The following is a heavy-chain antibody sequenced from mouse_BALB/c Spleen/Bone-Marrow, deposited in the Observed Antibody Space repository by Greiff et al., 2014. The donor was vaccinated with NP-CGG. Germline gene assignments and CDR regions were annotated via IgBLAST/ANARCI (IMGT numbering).Heavy chain of an antibody. CDR2: ISSGGSYT. V-gene: IGHV5-6*01. CDR1: GFTFSNYG. D-gene: IGHD1-3*01. Sequence: EVHLVESGGDLVKPGGSLKLSCAASGFTFSNYGMSWVRQTPDKRLEWVATISSGGSYTYFTDSVKGPFTISRDNAKNTLYLQMNSLKSEDAAMYYCARLTPDYAMDYWGQGTSVTVSS. CDR3: ARLTPDYAMDY. J-gene: IGHJ4*01.